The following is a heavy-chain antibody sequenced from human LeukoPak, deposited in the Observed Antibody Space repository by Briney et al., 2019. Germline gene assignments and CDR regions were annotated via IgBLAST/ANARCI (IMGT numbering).Heavy chain of an antibody. V-gene: IGHV3-66*02. J-gene: IGHJ3*01. CDR1: GSTFKRNY. CDR2: IYSGGDT. CDR3: ARLDDSNSRRPENDASDV. D-gene: IGHD3-22*01. Sequence: GGSLRLSCAVSGSTFKRNYMSWARQAPGKGLEWVSVIYSGGDTYYSDSVKGRFTISRDNSKNTVYLQMNNLRPEDTAVYYCARLDDSNSRRPENDASDVWGQGTTVTVSS.